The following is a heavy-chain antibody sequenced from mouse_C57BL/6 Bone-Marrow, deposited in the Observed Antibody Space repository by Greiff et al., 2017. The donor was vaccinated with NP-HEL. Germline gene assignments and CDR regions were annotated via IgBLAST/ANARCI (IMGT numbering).Heavy chain of an antibody. D-gene: IGHD2-3*01. Sequence: EVQLQESGGDLVKPGGSLKLSCAASGFTFSSYGMSWVRQTPDKRLEWVATISSGGSYTYYPDSVKGRFTISRDNAKNTLYLQMSSLKSEDTAMYYCARHGDGYYGAMDYWGQGTSVTVSS. V-gene: IGHV5-6*01. J-gene: IGHJ4*01. CDR3: ARHGDGYYGAMDY. CDR1: GFTFSSYG. CDR2: ISSGGSYT.